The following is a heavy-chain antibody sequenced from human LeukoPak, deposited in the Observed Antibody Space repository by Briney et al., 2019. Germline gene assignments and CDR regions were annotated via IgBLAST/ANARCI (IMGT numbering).Heavy chain of an antibody. J-gene: IGHJ6*02. CDR2: ISSSSSYI. CDR1: GFTFSSYS. V-gene: IGHV3-21*04. CDR3: ARDRGYCTNGVCYMRGYYYYYGMDV. D-gene: IGHD2-8*01. Sequence: GGSLRLSCAASGFTFSSYSMNWVRQAPGKGLEWVSSISSSSSYIYYADSVKGRFTISRDNAKNSLYLQMNSLRAEDTALYYCARDRGYCTNGVCYMRGYYYYYGMDVWGQGTTVTVSS.